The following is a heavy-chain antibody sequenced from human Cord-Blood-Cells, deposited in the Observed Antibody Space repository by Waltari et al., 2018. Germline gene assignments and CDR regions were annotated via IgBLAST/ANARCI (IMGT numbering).Heavy chain of an antibody. CDR2: IYYSGST. V-gene: IGHV4-39*01. CDR3: ARRMVTGSYYLDFDI. Sequence: QLQLQESGPGLVKPSETLSLTCTVSGGSISSSSYYWGWIRQPPGKGLEWIGSIYYSGSTYYNPSLKSRVTISVDTSKNQFSLKLSSVTAADTAVYYCARRMVTGSYYLDFDIWGQGTMVTVSS. CDR1: GGSISSSSYY. D-gene: IGHD3-10*01. J-gene: IGHJ3*02.